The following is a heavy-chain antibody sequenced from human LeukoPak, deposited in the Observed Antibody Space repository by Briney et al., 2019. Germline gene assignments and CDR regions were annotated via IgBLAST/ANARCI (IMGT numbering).Heavy chain of an antibody. CDR2: IATSDTTT. CDR3: ARGRVSYRLNALDY. CDR1: GFTFSIYE. D-gene: IGHD3-16*02. V-gene: IGHV3-48*03. Sequence: PGGSLRLSCEASGFTFSIYEVNWVRQAPGKGLEWISYIATSDTTTHYADSVRGRFTISRDNAKNSLYLQMNSLRAEDTAVYYCARGRVSYRLNALDYWGQGTLATVSS. J-gene: IGHJ4*02.